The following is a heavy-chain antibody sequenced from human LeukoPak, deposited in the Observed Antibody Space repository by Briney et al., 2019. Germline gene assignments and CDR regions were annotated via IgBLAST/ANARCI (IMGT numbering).Heavy chain of an antibody. CDR2: IYYSGST. CDR1: GGSISSSSYY. V-gene: IGHV4-39*01. Sequence: PSETLSLTCTVSGGSISSSSYYWGWIRQPPGRGLEGFGSIYYSGSTYYNPSPKTRVTISGATSKNQFSLKLRSVTAADTAVYYCARHVRPWIQLVIDYWGQGTLVTVSS. J-gene: IGHJ4*02. D-gene: IGHD5-18*01. CDR3: ARHVRPWIQLVIDY.